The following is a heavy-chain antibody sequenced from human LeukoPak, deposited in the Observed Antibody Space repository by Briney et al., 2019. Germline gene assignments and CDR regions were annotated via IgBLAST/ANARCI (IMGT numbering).Heavy chain of an antibody. CDR1: GFTFSSYA. CDR2: ISCSGGST. J-gene: IGHJ6*02. V-gene: IGHV3-23*01. CDR3: AKDRRDGYNYYYYYGMDV. Sequence: PGGSLRLSCAASGFTFSSYAMSWVRQAPGKGLEWVSGISCSGGSTYYADSVKGRFTISRDNSKNTLYLQMNSLRAEDTAVYYCAKDRRDGYNYYYYYGMDVWGQGTTVTVSS. D-gene: IGHD5-24*01.